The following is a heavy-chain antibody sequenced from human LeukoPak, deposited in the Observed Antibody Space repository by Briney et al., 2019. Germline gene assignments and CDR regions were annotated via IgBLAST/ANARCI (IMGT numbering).Heavy chain of an antibody. CDR1: GFTFSSYS. Sequence: GGSLRLSCAASGFTFSSYSMNWVRQAPGKGLEWVSYISSSSSTIYYADSVKGRFTISRDNAKNSLYLQMNSLRAEDTAVYYCARDPNAVGAPTDIGHFDYWGQGTLVTVSS. CDR2: ISSSSSTI. J-gene: IGHJ4*02. V-gene: IGHV3-48*04. D-gene: IGHD1-26*01. CDR3: ARDPNAVGAPTDIGHFDY.